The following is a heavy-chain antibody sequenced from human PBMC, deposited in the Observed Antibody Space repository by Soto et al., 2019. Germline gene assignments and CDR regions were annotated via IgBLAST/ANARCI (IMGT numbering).Heavy chain of an antibody. CDR2: TSRTGTA. J-gene: IGHJ6*02. V-gene: IGHV4-39*01. CDR1: GGSISDSDYY. D-gene: IGHD1-26*01. CDR3: ARGGGRVGAPWGYYYYYGMDV. Sequence: SEALSLTCTVSGGSISDSDYYWSWIRQPPGKGLEWIGTTSRTGTAYYNPSLESRVAVSVGTSENQFSLNLSSVTAADTAVYYCARGGGRVGAPWGYYYYYGMDVWGQGTTVPVSS.